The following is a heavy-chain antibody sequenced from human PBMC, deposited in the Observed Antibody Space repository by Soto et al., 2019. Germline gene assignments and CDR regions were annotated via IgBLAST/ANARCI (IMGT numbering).Heavy chain of an antibody. J-gene: IGHJ3*02. CDR1: GYTFTNNA. V-gene: IGHV1-3*01. Sequence: QVQLVQSGAEVKKPGASVKVSCKASGYTFTNNAIHWVRQAPGQRLEWLGWLNAGNSNREYSQKFQGRIIMTKDTSACTAYMELSSLRSEDTAVYYCARGYDFVWGSYRSDAFDIWGQGTMVTVSS. D-gene: IGHD3-16*02. CDR3: ARGYDFVWGSYRSDAFDI. CDR2: LNAGNSNR.